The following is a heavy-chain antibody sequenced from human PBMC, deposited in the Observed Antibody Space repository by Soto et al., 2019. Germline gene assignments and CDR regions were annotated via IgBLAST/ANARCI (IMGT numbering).Heavy chain of an antibody. CDR3: ARGSSGWPNFDY. V-gene: IGHV4-39*01. CDR2: IYYSGNT. D-gene: IGHD6-19*01. CDR1: GVSFSSSGSY. Sequence: PSETLSLTCTVSGVSFSSSGSYWGWIRQPPAKGLEWIGSIYYSGNTYYDPSLRSRVSISVDTSKNQFSLKLSSVTAADTAVYYCARGSSGWPNFDYWVQGTLVTVSS. J-gene: IGHJ4*02.